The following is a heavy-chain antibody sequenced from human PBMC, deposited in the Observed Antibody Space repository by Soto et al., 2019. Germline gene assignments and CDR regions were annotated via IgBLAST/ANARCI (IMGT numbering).Heavy chain of an antibody. D-gene: IGHD4-17*01. CDR2: IGSGGDGI. CDR3: ATYGQHLMDY. Sequence: EVQLLESGGGLVQPGGSLRLSCAASGFTFSNYAMKWVRQAPGKGLEWVSVIGSGGDGIHYADSVEGRFTISRDNSKNTVNLQMNSGRAEETAVYYCATYGQHLMDYWGQGTLVTVSS. V-gene: IGHV3-23*01. J-gene: IGHJ4*02. CDR1: GFTFSNYA.